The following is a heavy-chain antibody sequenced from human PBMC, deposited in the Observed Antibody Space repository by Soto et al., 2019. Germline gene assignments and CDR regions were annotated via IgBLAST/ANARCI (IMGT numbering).Heavy chain of an antibody. CDR2: INQSGST. J-gene: IGHJ4*02. Sequence: SETLSLTCAVCGGSFSGYYWSGIRQPPGKGLEWIGEINQSGSTNYNPSLKSRVTISVDTSKNQFSLKLSSVTAADTAVYYCARTYSSSWSPFDYWGQGTLVTVSS. V-gene: IGHV4-34*01. D-gene: IGHD6-13*01. CDR1: GGSFSGYY. CDR3: ARTYSSSWSPFDY.